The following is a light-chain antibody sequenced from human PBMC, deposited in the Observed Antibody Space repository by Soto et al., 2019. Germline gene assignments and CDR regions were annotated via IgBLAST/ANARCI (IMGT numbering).Light chain of an antibody. CDR1: SSNIGSNF. Sequence: QSVLTQPPSASGTPGQTVTISCSGSSSNIGSNFVHWYQQFPGAAPKLLIYRNDKRPSGVPDRFSGSKSGTSASLAISGLRSEDEANYYCAAWDDSLSGPHVIFGEGTKLTV. CDR3: AAWDDSLSGPHVI. V-gene: IGLV1-47*01. J-gene: IGLJ2*01. CDR2: RND.